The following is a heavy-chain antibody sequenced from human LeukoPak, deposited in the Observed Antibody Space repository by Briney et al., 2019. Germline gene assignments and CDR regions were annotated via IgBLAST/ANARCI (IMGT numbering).Heavy chain of an antibody. CDR1: GGSLNSGTYY. D-gene: IGHD2-8*01. V-gene: IGHV4-61*02. Sequence: SETLSLTCTVSGGSLNSGTYYWSWIRQPAGKGLGWIGRIYTTGSTKYNPSLKSRVTISVDTSKNQFSLKLSSVTAADTAVYYCARVRCTNGICYAGYYYYMDVWGKGTTVTVSS. J-gene: IGHJ6*03. CDR2: IYTTGST. CDR3: ARVRCTNGICYAGYYYYMDV.